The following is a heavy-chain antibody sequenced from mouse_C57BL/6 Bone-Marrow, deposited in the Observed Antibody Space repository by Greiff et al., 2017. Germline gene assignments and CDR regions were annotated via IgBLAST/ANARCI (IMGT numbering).Heavy chain of an antibody. CDR2: IYPGSGST. D-gene: IGHD1-1*01. Sequence: QVQLQQPGAELVKPRASVKMSCKASGYTFTSYWITWVKQRPGQGLEWIGDIYPGSGSTNYNEKFKSKATLTVDTSSSTAYMQLSSLTSEDSAVYYCARGGYYGSAMDYWGQGTSVTVSS. CDR1: GYTFTSYW. CDR3: ARGGYYGSAMDY. J-gene: IGHJ4*01. V-gene: IGHV1-55*01.